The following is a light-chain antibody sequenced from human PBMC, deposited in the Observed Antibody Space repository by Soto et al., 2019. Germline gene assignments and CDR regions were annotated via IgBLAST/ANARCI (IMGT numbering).Light chain of an antibody. CDR1: SSDVGGYHY. V-gene: IGLV2-14*01. CDR2: EVS. Sequence: QSVLTQPASVSGSPGQSITISCTGTSSDVGGYHYVSWYQQHPGKAPKLMIYEVSNRPSGVSNRFSGSKSGNTASLTISGLQAEDGADYYCSSYTTSNTLVFGGGTKLTVL. J-gene: IGLJ3*02. CDR3: SSYTTSNTLV.